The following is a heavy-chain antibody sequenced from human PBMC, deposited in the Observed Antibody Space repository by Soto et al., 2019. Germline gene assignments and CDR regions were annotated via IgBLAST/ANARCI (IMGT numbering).Heavy chain of an antibody. D-gene: IGHD3-22*01. CDR1: GHSISSGYY. J-gene: IGHJ4*02. CDR3: ARQGDSGYYLD. Sequence: ASETLSLTCAVSGHSISSGYYWGWIRQPPGKGLEWIGSIYHSGSTYYNPSLKSRVTISIDTSKNQFSLKLSSVTAADTAVYYCARQGDSGYYLDWGRGTLVTVSS. V-gene: IGHV4-38-2*01. CDR2: IYHSGST.